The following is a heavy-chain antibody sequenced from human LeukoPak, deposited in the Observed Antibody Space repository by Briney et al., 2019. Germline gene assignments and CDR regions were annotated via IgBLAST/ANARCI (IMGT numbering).Heavy chain of an antibody. CDR2: IYYSGST. CDR3: ARGAKTGYTGYDLNY. Sequence: ASETLSLTWAVYGGSFSGYYWSWLRQPPGKGLEWVGYIYYSGSTSYNPSLKSRVTISVDTSSNQFSLMLSSVTAADTAVYYCARGAKTGYTGYDLNYWGQGSLVTVSS. V-gene: IGHV4-59*01. J-gene: IGHJ4*02. D-gene: IGHD5-12*01. CDR1: GGSFSGYY.